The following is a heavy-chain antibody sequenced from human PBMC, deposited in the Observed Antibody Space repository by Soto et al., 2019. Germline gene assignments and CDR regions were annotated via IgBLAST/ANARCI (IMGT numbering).Heavy chain of an antibody. CDR1: GFTFSNYA. Sequence: EVQLLDSGGGLVQPGGSLRLSCAASGFTFSNYAMSWVGQAPGKGLEWVSGVGGSGDSTYYADSVKGRFTISRDNSKDTLYLQMNSLGAEDRAVYYCAKSPLGYCSGGSCYPPHYFDYWGQGTLVTVSS. D-gene: IGHD2-15*01. CDR3: AKSPLGYCSGGSCYPPHYFDY. J-gene: IGHJ4*02. V-gene: IGHV3-23*01. CDR2: VGGSGDST.